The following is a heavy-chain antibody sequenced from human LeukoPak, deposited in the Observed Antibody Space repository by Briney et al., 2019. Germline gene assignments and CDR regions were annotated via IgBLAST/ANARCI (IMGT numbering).Heavy chain of an antibody. Sequence: SGGSLRLSCAASGNYWMHWVRQAPGKGLVWVSHINSVGSWTSYADSVKGRFTISKDNAKNTVYLQMNNLRAEDTAVYYCVSFYETYWGRGTLVTVSS. D-gene: IGHD2/OR15-2a*01. V-gene: IGHV3-74*01. CDR1: GNYW. CDR2: INSVGSWT. J-gene: IGHJ4*02. CDR3: VSFYETY.